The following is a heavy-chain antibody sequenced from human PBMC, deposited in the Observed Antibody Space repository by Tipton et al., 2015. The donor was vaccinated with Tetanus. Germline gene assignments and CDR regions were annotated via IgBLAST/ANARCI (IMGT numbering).Heavy chain of an antibody. Sequence: SLRLSCAASGFTFSTFDMHWVRQVTGKGLEWVSAIDSAGDTYYPDSVKGRFTISRDNSKNTLYLQMNSLRAEDTAVYYCAKDGCFSLGCLGSDYWGQGNLVTVSS. CDR1: GFTFSTFD. J-gene: IGHJ4*02. V-gene: IGHV3-13*01. CDR3: AKDGCFSLGCLGSDY. CDR2: IDSAGDT. D-gene: IGHD3-16*01.